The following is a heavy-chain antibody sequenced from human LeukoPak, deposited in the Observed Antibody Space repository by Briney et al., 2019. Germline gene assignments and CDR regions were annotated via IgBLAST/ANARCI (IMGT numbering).Heavy chain of an antibody. CDR2: INSDGSST. CDR1: GFTFSSYW. Sequence: GGSLRLSCAASGFTFSSYWMHWVRQAPGKGLVWVSRINSDGSSTSYADSVKGRFTISRDNSKNTLYLQMNSLRAEDTAVYYCARDHCSSTSCYPYGGGFDPWGQGTLVTVSS. CDR3: ARDHCSSTSCYPYGGGFDP. D-gene: IGHD2-2*01. J-gene: IGHJ5*02. V-gene: IGHV3-74*01.